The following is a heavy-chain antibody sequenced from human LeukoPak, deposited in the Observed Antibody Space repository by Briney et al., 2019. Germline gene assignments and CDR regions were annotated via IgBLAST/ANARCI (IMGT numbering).Heavy chain of an antibody. CDR3: ARDYSSGSGTNYFYGMDV. Sequence: SETLSLTCTVSGGSISSYYWSWIRQPPGKGLEWIGYIYYSGSTNYNPSLKSRVTISVDTSKNQFSLKLSSVIAADTAVYYCARDYSSGSGTNYFYGMDVWGQGTTVTVSS. D-gene: IGHD3-10*01. J-gene: IGHJ6*02. V-gene: IGHV4-59*01. CDR1: GGSISSYY. CDR2: IYYSGST.